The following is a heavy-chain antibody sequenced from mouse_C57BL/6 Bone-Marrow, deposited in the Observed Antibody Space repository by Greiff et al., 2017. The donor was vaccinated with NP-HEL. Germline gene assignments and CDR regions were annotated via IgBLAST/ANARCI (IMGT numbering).Heavy chain of an antibody. CDR1: GFNIKDDY. V-gene: IGHV14-4*01. CDR2: IEPENGDT. CDR3: TPRSSWFAY. Sequence: VQLQQSGAELVRPGASVKLSCTASGFNIKDDYMHWVKQRPEQGLEWIGWIEPENGDTEYASKFQGKATITADTSSNTAYLQLSSLTSEDTAVYYCTPRSSWFAYWGQGTLVTVSA. J-gene: IGHJ3*01. D-gene: IGHD1-1*01.